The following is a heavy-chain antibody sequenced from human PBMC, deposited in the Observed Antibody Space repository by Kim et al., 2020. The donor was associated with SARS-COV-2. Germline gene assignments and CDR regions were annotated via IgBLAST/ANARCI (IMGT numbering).Heavy chain of an antibody. J-gene: IGHJ6*02. CDR3: ARADYGGNSDYYYGMDV. CDR2: ISSSSYI. V-gene: IGHV3-21*01. Sequence: GGSLRLSCAASGFTFSSYSMNWVRQAPGKGLEWVSSISSSSYIYYADSVKGRFTISRDNAKNSLYLQMNSLRAEDTAVYYCARADYGGNSDYYYGMDVWGQGTTVTVSS. D-gene: IGHD4-17*01. CDR1: GFTFSSYS.